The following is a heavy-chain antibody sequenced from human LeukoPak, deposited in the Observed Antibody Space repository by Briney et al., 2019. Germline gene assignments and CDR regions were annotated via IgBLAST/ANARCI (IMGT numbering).Heavy chain of an antibody. V-gene: IGHV1-69*05. D-gene: IGHD2-15*01. CDR1: AGTFSSYA. CDR2: IIPIFGTA. Sequence: ASVKVSCKASAGTFSSYAISWGGQDPGQGLEWMGGIIPIFGTANYAQKFQGRVTITTDESTSTAYMELSSLRSEDTAVYYCARDRRYCSGGSCSSNWFDPWGQGTLVTVSS. CDR3: ARDRRYCSGGSCSSNWFDP. J-gene: IGHJ5*02.